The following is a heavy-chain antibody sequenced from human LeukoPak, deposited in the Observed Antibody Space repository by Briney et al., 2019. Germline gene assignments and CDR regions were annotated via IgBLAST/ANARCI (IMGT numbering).Heavy chain of an antibody. Sequence: GGSLRRSCAASGFTFDDYAMHWVRQAPGKGLEWVSGISWNSGSIGYADSVKGRFTISRDNAKNSLYLQMNSLRAEDTALYYCAKATGIYYDSSGYYQDAFDIWGQGTMVTVSS. J-gene: IGHJ3*02. CDR3: AKATGIYYDSSGYYQDAFDI. CDR1: GFTFDDYA. V-gene: IGHV3-9*01. D-gene: IGHD3-22*01. CDR2: ISWNSGSI.